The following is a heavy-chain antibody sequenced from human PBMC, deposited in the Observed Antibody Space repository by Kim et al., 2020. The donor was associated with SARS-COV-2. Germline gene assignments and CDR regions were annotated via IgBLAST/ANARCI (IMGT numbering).Heavy chain of an antibody. CDR2: INTNTGNP. Sequence: ASVKVSCKASGYTFTSFAMNWVRQAPGQGLEWMGWINTNTGNPTYARGFTGRFVFSLDTSVSTAYLQISSLKAEDTAMYYCARVGYDILTGNWYFDLWGRGTLVTVSS. V-gene: IGHV7-4-1*02. CDR3: ARVGYDILTGNWYFDL. J-gene: IGHJ2*01. D-gene: IGHD3-9*01. CDR1: GYTFTSFA.